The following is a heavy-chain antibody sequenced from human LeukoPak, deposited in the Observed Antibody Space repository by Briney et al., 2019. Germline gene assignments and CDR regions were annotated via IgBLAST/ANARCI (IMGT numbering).Heavy chain of an antibody. D-gene: IGHD6-19*01. J-gene: IGHJ4*02. V-gene: IGHV3-7*01. CDR3: ARNRGWYHADS. CDR1: GFTFSSSW. Sequence: GGSLRLSCAASGFTFSSSWMGWARQAPGKGLEWVANIKEDGSWKHYAVSVQGRFTISRDNAKNSLYLQMNSLRAEDTAVYYCARNRGWYHADSWGQGTLVTVSS. CDR2: IKEDGSWK.